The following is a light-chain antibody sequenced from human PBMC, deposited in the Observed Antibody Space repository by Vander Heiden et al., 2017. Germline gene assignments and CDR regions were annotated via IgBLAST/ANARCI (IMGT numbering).Light chain of an antibody. CDR1: KLGDEY. CDR2: QDN. J-gene: IGLJ2*01. CDR3: QAWDSSTVV. V-gene: IGLV3-1*01. Sequence: SSELTQPPSVSVSPGQTASITCSGDKLGDEYACWYQQKPGQSPVLVIYQDNKRPSGIPERFSGSNSGNTATLTISGTQAMDEADYYCQAWDSSTVVFGGGTKLTVL.